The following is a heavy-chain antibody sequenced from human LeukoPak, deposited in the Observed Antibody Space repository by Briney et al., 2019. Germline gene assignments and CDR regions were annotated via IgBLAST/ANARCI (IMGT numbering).Heavy chain of an antibody. J-gene: IGHJ5*02. D-gene: IGHD3-10*01. V-gene: IGHV4-34*01. CDR2: INHSGST. Sequence: PSETLSLTCAVYGGSFSGYYWSWIRQPPGKGLEWIGEINHSGSTNYNPSLKSRVTISVDTSKNQFSLKLSSVTAADTAVYYCAKLTGILWFGELFGLHDNWFDPWGQGTLVTVSS. CDR3: AKLTGILWFGELFGLHDNWFDP. CDR1: GGSFSGYY.